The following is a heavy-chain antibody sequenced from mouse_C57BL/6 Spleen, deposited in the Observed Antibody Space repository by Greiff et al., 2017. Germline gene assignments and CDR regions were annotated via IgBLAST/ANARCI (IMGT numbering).Heavy chain of an antibody. Sequence: QVQLQQPGAELVKPGASVKLSCKASGYTFTSYWMHWVKQRPGQGLEWIGMIHPNSGSTNYNEKFKSKATLTVDKASSTAYMQLSRLTSEDSAVYYWARRMVDSSGPSLMDYWGQGTSVTVSS. CDR1: GYTFTSYW. D-gene: IGHD3-2*02. CDR3: ARRMVDSSGPSLMDY. V-gene: IGHV1-64*01. J-gene: IGHJ4*01. CDR2: IHPNSGST.